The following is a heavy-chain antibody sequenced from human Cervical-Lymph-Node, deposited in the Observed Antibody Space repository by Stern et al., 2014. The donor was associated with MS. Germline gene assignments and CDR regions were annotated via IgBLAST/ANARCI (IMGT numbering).Heavy chain of an antibody. CDR2: ISYSGST. CDR1: GGSISSYY. V-gene: IGHV4-59*01. D-gene: IGHD1-26*01. Sequence: QLQLQESGPGLVKPSETLSLTCTVSGGSISSYYWSWIRQPPGKGLEWIGYISYSGSTNYNPSLKSRVTISVDTSKNQFSLKLSSVTAADTAVYYCATGGTFDYWGQGTLVTVSS. CDR3: ATGGTFDY. J-gene: IGHJ4*02.